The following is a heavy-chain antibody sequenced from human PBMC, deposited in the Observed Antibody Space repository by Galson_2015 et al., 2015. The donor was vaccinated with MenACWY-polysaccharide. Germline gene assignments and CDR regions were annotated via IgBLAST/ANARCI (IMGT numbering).Heavy chain of an antibody. D-gene: IGHD1-1*01. CDR3: ARRSLDNWYFDL. Sequence: ETLSLTCTVSGASISIRGYYWVWVRQPPGKGLESVVTISSSGKTFYSPSLKSRVSISVDTSQNQFSMGLMSVTAADTAIYYCARRSLDNWYFDLWGRGTLVIVSS. J-gene: IGHJ2*01. CDR2: ISSSGKT. V-gene: IGHV4-39*01. CDR1: GASISIRGYY.